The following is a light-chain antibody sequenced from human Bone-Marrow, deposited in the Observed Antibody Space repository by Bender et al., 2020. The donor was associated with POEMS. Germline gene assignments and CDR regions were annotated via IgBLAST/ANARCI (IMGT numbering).Light chain of an antibody. CDR2: VNI. J-gene: IGLJ3*02. Sequence: QSVLTQPPSVSGAPGQRVTISCTGSSSNIGAGYDVHWYQHLPGRAPKLLIYVNINRPSGVPDRFSGSKSGTSASLAVTGLQAEDEADYYCQCYDTRVNGWVFGGGTKLTVL. V-gene: IGLV1-40*01. CDR3: QCYDTRVNGWV. CDR1: SSNIGAGYD.